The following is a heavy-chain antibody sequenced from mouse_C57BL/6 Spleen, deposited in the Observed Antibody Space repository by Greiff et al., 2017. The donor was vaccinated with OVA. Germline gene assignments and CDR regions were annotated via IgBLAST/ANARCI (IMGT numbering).Heavy chain of an antibody. CDR1: GFTFSDYG. Sequence: EVKLVESGGGLVKPGGSLKLSCAASGFTFSDYGMHWVRQAPEKGLEWVAYISSGSSTIYYADTVKGRFTISRDNAKNTLFLQMTSLRSEDTAMYYCARQDYGNFVYGDYWGQGTTLTVSS. V-gene: IGHV5-17*01. CDR3: ARQDYGNFVYGDY. J-gene: IGHJ2*01. D-gene: IGHD2-1*01. CDR2: ISSGSSTI.